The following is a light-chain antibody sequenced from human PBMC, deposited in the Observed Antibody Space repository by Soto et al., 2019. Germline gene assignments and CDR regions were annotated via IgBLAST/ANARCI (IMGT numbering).Light chain of an antibody. CDR1: QTISTW. CDR3: QQRHSYPIT. Sequence: DIQVTQSPPTLSASVGDRVTITCRASQTISTWMAWYQQKPGKAPKLLVYDASTLQSGVASRFSGSGSGTEFTLTISSLQPEDFATYYCQQRHSYPITFGQGTRLEI. CDR2: DAS. J-gene: IGKJ5*01. V-gene: IGKV1-5*01.